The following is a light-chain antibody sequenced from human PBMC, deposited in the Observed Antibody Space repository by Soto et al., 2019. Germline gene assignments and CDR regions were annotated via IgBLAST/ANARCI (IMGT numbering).Light chain of an antibody. CDR1: QGISNY. V-gene: IGKV1-17*03. Sequence: DIQMTQSPSAMSASVGDRVTITCRASQGISNYLAWFQQKPGTVPKRLIYAASILQSGVPSRFSGSRSGTELTLTISSLQHEDFATYYCLQHVSYPWTFGQRTKVEIK. J-gene: IGKJ1*01. CDR2: AAS. CDR3: LQHVSYPWT.